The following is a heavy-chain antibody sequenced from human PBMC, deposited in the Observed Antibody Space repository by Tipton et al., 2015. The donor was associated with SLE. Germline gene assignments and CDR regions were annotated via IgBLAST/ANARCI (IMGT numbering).Heavy chain of an antibody. V-gene: IGHV3-33*01. Sequence: SLRLSCAASGFTFSTPAMHWVRQAPGKGLEWVAVIWYDGSNKFYADSVKGRFTISRGNSKNTVSLQMNSLRVEDTAVYFCARGRGGEFLDYWGQGTLVTVSS. CDR3: ARGRGGEFLDY. D-gene: IGHD3-16*01. CDR2: IWYDGSNK. J-gene: IGHJ4*02. CDR1: GFTFSTPA.